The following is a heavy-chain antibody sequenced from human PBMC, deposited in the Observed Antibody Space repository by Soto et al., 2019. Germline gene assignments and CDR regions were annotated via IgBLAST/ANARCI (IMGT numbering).Heavy chain of an antibody. Sequence: SVKVSCKDSGGTFSSYAISWVRQAPGQGLEWMGGIIPIFGTANYAQKFQGRVTITADKSTSTAYMELSSLRSEDTAVYYCARGYFPYYDILTGFAPFDPWG. CDR3: ARGYFPYYDILTGFAPFDP. V-gene: IGHV1-69*06. D-gene: IGHD3-9*01. J-gene: IGHJ5*02. CDR2: IIPIFGTA. CDR1: GGTFSSYA.